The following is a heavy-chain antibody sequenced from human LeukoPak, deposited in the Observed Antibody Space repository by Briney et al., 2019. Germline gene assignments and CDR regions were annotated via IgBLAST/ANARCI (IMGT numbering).Heavy chain of an antibody. CDR3: ARDRVEDCSGGSCYGEGMDV. J-gene: IGHJ6*02. CDR2: IIPIFGTA. V-gene: IGHV1-69*13. D-gene: IGHD2-15*01. CDR1: GYTFTSYA. Sequence: SVKVSCKASGYTFTSYAMNWVRQAPGQGLEWMGGIIPIFGTANYAQKFQGRVTITADESTSTAYMELSSLRSEDTAVYYCARDRVEDCSGGSCYGEGMDVWGQGTTVTVSS.